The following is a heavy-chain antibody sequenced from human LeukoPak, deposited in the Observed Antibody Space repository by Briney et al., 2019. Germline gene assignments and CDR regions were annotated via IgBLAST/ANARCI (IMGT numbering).Heavy chain of an antibody. D-gene: IGHD6-19*01. J-gene: IGHJ4*02. CDR3: AKAPPRIAVAGEAY. V-gene: IGHV3-30*18. Sequence: GGSLRLSCLGSRFDFNAYGMHWVRQAPGKGLEWVAVISYDGSNKYYADSVKGRFTISRDNSKNTLYLQMNSLRAEDTAVYYCAKAPPRIAVAGEAYWGQGTLVTVSS. CDR1: RFDFNAYG. CDR2: ISYDGSNK.